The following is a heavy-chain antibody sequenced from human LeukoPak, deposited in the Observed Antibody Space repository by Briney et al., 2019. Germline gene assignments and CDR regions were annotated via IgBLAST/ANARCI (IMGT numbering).Heavy chain of an antibody. Sequence: GGSLRLSCAASGFTFSTYGMHWVRQAPGKGLEWVAFIRYDGSNKYYADSVKGRFTISRDNSKNTLSLQMNSLRAEDTAVYDCARRGSSSSSYYFHMDVWGKGTTVTVSS. CDR2: IRYDGSNK. J-gene: IGHJ6*03. CDR1: GFTFSTYG. D-gene: IGHD6-6*01. V-gene: IGHV3-30*02. CDR3: ARRGSSSSSYYFHMDV.